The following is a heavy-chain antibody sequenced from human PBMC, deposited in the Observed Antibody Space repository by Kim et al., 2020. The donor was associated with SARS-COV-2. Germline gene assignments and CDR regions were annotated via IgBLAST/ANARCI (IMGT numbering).Heavy chain of an antibody. D-gene: IGHD2-15*01. J-gene: IGHJ4*02. Sequence: ASVKVSCKASGYTFTSYGISWVRQAPGQGLEWMGWISAYNGNTNYAQKLQGRVAMTTDTSTSTAYMELRSLRSDDPAVYYCATDGDGGGIEGFDYWGQGTLVTVSS. V-gene: IGHV1-18*04. CDR1: GYTFTSYG. CDR3: ATDGDGGGIEGFDY. CDR2: ISAYNGNT.